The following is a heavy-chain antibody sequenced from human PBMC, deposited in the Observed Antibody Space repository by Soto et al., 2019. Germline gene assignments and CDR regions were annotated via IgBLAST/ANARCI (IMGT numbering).Heavy chain of an antibody. CDR3: ETSFNVYDILTGYRNPYYFDY. CDR2: FDPEDGET. CDR1: GYTLTELS. D-gene: IGHD3-9*01. Sequence: ASVKVSCKVSGYTLTELSMHWVRQAPGKGLEWMGGFDPEDGETIYAQKFQGRVTMTEDTSTDTAYMELSSLRSEDTAVYYCETSFNVYDILTGYRNPYYFDYWGQGTLVTVSS. V-gene: IGHV1-24*01. J-gene: IGHJ4*02.